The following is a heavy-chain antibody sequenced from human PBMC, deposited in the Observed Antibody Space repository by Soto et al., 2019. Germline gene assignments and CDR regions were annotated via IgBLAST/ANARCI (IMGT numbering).Heavy chain of an antibody. Sequence: QVQLQESGPGLVKPSEILSLACTVSDGSISSYYWSWIRQPPGKGLEWIGYIYYSGSTNYNPSLKSRVTISVDTSKNQFSLKLNSMTAADTAVYYCARHNYGSRSTYCDYWGQGTLVTVSS. CDR1: DGSISSYY. CDR3: ARHNYGSRSTYCDY. J-gene: IGHJ4*02. D-gene: IGHD3-10*01. V-gene: IGHV4-59*08. CDR2: IYYSGST.